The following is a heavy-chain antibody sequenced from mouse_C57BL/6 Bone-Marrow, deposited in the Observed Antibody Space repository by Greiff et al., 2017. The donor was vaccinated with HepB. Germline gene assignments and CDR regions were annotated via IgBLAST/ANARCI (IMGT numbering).Heavy chain of an antibody. CDR3: TRWIRTYYFDY. D-gene: IGHD2-4*01. V-gene: IGHV1-15*01. CDR1: GYTFTDYE. Sequence: QVHVKQSGAELVRPGASVTLSCKASGYTFTDYEMHWVKQTPVHGLEWIGAIDPETGGTAYNQKFKGKAILTADKSSSTAYMELRSLTSEDSAVYYCTRWIRTYYFDYWGQGTTLTVSS. CDR2: IDPETGGT. J-gene: IGHJ2*01.